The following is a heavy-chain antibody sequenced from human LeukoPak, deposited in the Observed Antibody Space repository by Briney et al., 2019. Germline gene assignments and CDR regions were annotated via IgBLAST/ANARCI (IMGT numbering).Heavy chain of an antibody. V-gene: IGHV3-20*04. CDR1: GFTFDDYG. Sequence: GGSLRLSCAASGFTFDDYGMSWVRQAPGKGLEWVSGINWNGGSTGYADSVKGRFTISRDNAKNTLYLQMNSLRAEDTAIYYCVSRRGYSFDYWGQGTLVTVPS. CDR3: VSRRGYSFDY. J-gene: IGHJ4*02. CDR2: INWNGGST. D-gene: IGHD3-22*01.